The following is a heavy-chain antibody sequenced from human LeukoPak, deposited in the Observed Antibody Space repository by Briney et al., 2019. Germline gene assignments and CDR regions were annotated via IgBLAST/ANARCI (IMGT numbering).Heavy chain of an antibody. Sequence: GGSLRLSCAAYGFTFSSYSMNWDRQAPGKGLEWVSSISSSSSYIYYADSVKGRFTISRDNAKNSLYLQMNSLRAEDTAVYYCARDVAIVVVIPFDIWGQGTMVTVSS. CDR1: GFTFSSYS. CDR3: ARDVAIVVVIPFDI. CDR2: ISSSSSYI. J-gene: IGHJ3*02. V-gene: IGHV3-21*01. D-gene: IGHD3-22*01.